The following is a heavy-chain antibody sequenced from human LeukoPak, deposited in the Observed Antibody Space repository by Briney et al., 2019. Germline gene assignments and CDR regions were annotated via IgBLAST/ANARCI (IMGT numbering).Heavy chain of an antibody. CDR3: ARRNDPWSGPRNWFDP. D-gene: IGHD3-3*01. V-gene: IGHV4-31*03. CDR2: IYHTGDT. J-gene: IGHJ5*02. Sequence: SETLSLTCTVSSGSFSSGGYYWSWIRQHPGKGLEWIGNIYHTGDTFYNPSLQSRFIISADTSKNQFSLKVSSVTAADTAIYYCARRNDPWSGPRNWFDPWGQGILVTVSS. CDR1: SGSFSSGGYY.